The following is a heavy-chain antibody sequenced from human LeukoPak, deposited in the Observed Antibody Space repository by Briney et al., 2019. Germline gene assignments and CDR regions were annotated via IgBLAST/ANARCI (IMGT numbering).Heavy chain of an antibody. CDR3: ARDPDSYHSGAYYSFFDY. D-gene: IGHD3-22*01. Sequence: PGGSLRLXCAASGFTLSTYWMHWLRQAPGEGLVWVSRINSDGSSSAYADSVKGRFTISRDNAKNTLSLQMNSLRAEDTAVYYCARDPDSYHSGAYYSFFDYWGQGILVTVSS. CDR2: INSDGSSS. J-gene: IGHJ4*02. V-gene: IGHV3-74*01. CDR1: GFTLSTYW.